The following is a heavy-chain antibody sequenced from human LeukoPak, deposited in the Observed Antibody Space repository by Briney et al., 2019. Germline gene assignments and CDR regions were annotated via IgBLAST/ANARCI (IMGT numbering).Heavy chain of an antibody. CDR1: GFTFSSYS. Sequence: KSGGSLRLSCAASGFTFSSYSMNWVRQAPGKGLEWVSSISSSSSYIYYADSVKGRFTISRDNAKNSLYLQMNSLRAEDTAVYYCARDLSYYDFWSGYYTNDYWGQGTLVTVSS. CDR3: ARDLSYYDFWSGYYTNDY. J-gene: IGHJ4*02. CDR2: ISSSSSYI. D-gene: IGHD3-3*01. V-gene: IGHV3-21*01.